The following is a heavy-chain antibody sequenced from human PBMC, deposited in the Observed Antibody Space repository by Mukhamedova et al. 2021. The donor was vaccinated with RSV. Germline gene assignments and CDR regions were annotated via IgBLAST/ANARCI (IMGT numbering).Heavy chain of an antibody. CDR1: GGTFNSYS. V-gene: IGHV1-69*08. D-gene: IGHD5/OR15-5a*01. CDR2: IIASLGTA. CDR3: ARCLTSLDI. Sequence: GGTFNSYSFTWVRQAPGQGLEWMGNIIASLGTANYAQSFQDRITITADTSTNTIYMDLRRLTSEDTAIYYCARCLTSLDIWGQGT. J-gene: IGHJ3*02.